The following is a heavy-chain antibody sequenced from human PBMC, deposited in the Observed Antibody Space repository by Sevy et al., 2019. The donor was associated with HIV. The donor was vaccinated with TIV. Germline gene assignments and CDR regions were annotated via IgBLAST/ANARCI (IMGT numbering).Heavy chain of an antibody. Sequence: ASVKVSCKASGYTFTGYYMHWVRQAPGQGLEWMGWINPNSGGTNYAQKFQGRVTMTRDTSISTAYMELSRLRSDDTAVYYFARARRYCSSTSCPLGYYFDYWGQGTLVTVSS. J-gene: IGHJ4*02. D-gene: IGHD2-2*01. CDR2: INPNSGGT. V-gene: IGHV1-2*02. CDR1: GYTFTGYY. CDR3: ARARRYCSSTSCPLGYYFDY.